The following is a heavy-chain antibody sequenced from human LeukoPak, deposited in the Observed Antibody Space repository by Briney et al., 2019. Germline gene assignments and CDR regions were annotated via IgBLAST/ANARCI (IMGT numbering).Heavy chain of an antibody. D-gene: IGHD3-22*01. Sequence: GGSLRLSCAASGFIFSNNYMSWVRQAPGKGLEWVSVLYSDGTTYYADSVKGRFTISRDNSKNSLYLQMNNVRAEDTAMYYCASAAYDSNGYTANHDYWGQGTLVTVSS. V-gene: IGHV3-53*01. J-gene: IGHJ4*02. CDR1: GFIFSNNY. CDR3: ASAAYDSNGYTANHDY. CDR2: LYSDGTT.